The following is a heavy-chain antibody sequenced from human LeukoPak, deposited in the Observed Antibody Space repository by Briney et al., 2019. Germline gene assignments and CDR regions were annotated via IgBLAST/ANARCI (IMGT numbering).Heavy chain of an antibody. CDR2: IYYSGST. Sequence: SETLSLTCTVSGGSISSSSYYWGWIRQPPGKGLEWIGSIYYSGSTYYNPSLKSRVTVSVDTSKNQFSLKLSSVTAAATAVYYCARLFDSSSSPDWFDPWAQGTLVTDSS. CDR3: ARLFDSSSSPDWFDP. J-gene: IGHJ5*02. V-gene: IGHV4-39*01. D-gene: IGHD6-6*01. CDR1: GGSISSSSYY.